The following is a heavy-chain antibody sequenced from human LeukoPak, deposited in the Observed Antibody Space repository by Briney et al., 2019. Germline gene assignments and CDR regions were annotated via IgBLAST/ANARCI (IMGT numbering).Heavy chain of an antibody. D-gene: IGHD6-6*01. CDR1: GGSISSYY. CDR2: IYYSGST. CDR3: ASQRAYSSSVDY. Sequence: SETLSLTCTVSGGSISSYYWSWIRQPPGKGLEWIGYIYYSGSTNYNPSLKSRVTISVDTSKNQFSLKLSSVTAADTAVYYCASQRAYSSSVDYWGQGTLVTVSS. V-gene: IGHV4-59*12. J-gene: IGHJ4*02.